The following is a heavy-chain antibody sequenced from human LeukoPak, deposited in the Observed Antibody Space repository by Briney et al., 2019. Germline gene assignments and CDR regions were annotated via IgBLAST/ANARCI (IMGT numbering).Heavy chain of an antibody. V-gene: IGHV3-30*04. J-gene: IGHJ4*02. CDR1: GFTFSSYA. Sequence: GGSLRLSCAASGFTFSSYAMHWVRQAPGKGLEWVAVISYDGSNKYYADSVKGRFTIFRDNSKNTLYLQMNSLRAGDTAVYYCATACGGDCYSDYWGQGTLVTVSS. CDR3: ATACGGDCYSDY. D-gene: IGHD2-21*02. CDR2: ISYDGSNK.